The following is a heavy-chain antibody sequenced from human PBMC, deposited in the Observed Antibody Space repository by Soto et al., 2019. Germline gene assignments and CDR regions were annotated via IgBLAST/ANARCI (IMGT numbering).Heavy chain of an antibody. CDR2: ISGSGGSN. CDR3: AKETSDYDILTGYYAYFDY. CDR1: GFTFSSYA. D-gene: IGHD3-9*01. J-gene: IGHJ4*02. V-gene: IGHV3-23*01. Sequence: GGSLRLSCAASGFTFSSYAMSWVRQAPGKGLEWVSAISGSGGSNYYADSVKGRFTISRDNSKNTLYLQMNSLRAEDTAVYYCAKETSDYDILTGYYAYFDYWGQGTLVTVSS.